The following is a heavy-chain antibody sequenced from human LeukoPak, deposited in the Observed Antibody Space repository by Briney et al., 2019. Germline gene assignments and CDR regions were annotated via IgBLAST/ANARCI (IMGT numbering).Heavy chain of an antibody. J-gene: IGHJ4*02. CDR3: ARDRWATAMVIDY. D-gene: IGHD5-18*01. Sequence: SVKVSCKASGGTFSSYAISWVRQAPGQGLEWMGRIIPILGIANYAQKFQGRVTTTADKPTSTAYMELSSLRSEDTAVYYCARDRWATAMVIDYWGQGTLVTVSS. CDR1: GGTFSSYA. CDR2: IIPILGIA. V-gene: IGHV1-69*04.